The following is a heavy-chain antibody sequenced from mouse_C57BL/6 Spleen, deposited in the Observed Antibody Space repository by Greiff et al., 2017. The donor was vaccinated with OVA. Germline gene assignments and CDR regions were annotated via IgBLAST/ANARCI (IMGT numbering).Heavy chain of an antibody. J-gene: IGHJ4*01. CDR2: IHPNSGST. D-gene: IGHD2-1*01. Sequence: QVQLKQPGAELVKPGASVKLSCKASGYTFTSYWMHWVKQRPGQGLEWIGMIHPNSGSTNYNEKFKSKATLTVDKSSSTAYMQLSSLTSEDSAVYYCARGGYYGNPYYAMDYWGQGTSVTVSS. CDR3: ARGGYYGNPYYAMDY. V-gene: IGHV1-64*01. CDR1: GYTFTSYW.